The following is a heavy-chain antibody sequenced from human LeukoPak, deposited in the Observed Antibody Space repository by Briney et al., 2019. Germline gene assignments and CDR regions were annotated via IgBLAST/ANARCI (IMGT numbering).Heavy chain of an antibody. D-gene: IGHD3-22*01. Sequence: SVKVSCKASGGTFSSYAISWVRQAPGQGLEWMGGIVAIFGTANYAQKFRGRVTITTDESTSTAYMKLSSLRSEDTAVYYCARVSTSNYYYDSSGYFPPPHYFDYWGQGTLVTVSS. V-gene: IGHV1-69*05. CDR3: ARVSTSNYYYDSSGYFPPPHYFDY. CDR1: GGTFSSYA. CDR2: IVAIFGTA. J-gene: IGHJ4*02.